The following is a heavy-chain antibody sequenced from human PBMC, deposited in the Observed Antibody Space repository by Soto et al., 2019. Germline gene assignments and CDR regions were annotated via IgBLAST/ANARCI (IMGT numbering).Heavy chain of an antibody. CDR2: IKSKTDGGTT. Sequence: EVQLVESGGGLVKPGGSLRLSCAASGFTFSNAWMSWVRQAPGKGLEWVGRIKSKTDGGTTDYAAPGKGRFTISRDDSKNKLYLQMNSLKTEDTAVYYCTTAAPYSSSSDMYYYYGMDVWGQGTTVTVSS. CDR1: GFTFSNAW. J-gene: IGHJ6*02. V-gene: IGHV3-15*01. D-gene: IGHD6-6*01. CDR3: TTAAPYSSSSDMYYYYGMDV.